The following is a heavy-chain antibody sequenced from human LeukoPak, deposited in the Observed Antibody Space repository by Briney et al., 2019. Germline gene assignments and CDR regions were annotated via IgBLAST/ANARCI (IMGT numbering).Heavy chain of an antibody. V-gene: IGHV3-23*01. CDR1: GFTFSSYA. D-gene: IGHD3-22*01. Sequence: GSLRLSCAASGFTFSSYAMSWVRQAPGKGLEWVSGITGSGDTTFYADSVKGRFTISRDNAKNSLYLQMNSLRAEDTAVYYCARANYYDISGYDYWGQGTLVTVSS. CDR2: ITGSGDTT. CDR3: ARANYYDISGYDY. J-gene: IGHJ4*02.